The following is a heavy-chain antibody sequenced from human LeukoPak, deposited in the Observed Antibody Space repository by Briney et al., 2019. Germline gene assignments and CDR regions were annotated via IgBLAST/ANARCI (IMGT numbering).Heavy chain of an antibody. CDR2: INPNSGGT. CDR1: GYTFTGYY. V-gene: IGHV1-2*02. Sequence: ASVKVSCKASGYTFTGYYMHWVRQAPGQGLEWMGWINPNSGGTNYAQKFQGRVTMTRDTSISTAYMELRSLRSDDTAVYYCARDKKLRYFDWSRLDAFDIWGQGTMVTVSS. D-gene: IGHD3-9*01. J-gene: IGHJ3*02. CDR3: ARDKKLRYFDWSRLDAFDI.